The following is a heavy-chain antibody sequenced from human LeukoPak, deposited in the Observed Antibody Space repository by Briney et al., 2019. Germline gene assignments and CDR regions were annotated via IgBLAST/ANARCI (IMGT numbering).Heavy chain of an antibody. CDR3: ASLRERSYYARGFDY. CDR2: IYYSGST. CDR1: GGSINNNNYN. V-gene: IGHV4-39*01. D-gene: IGHD1-26*01. J-gene: IGHJ4*02. Sequence: SETLSLTCRVSGGSINNNNYNWGWIRQPPGKGLEWIGSIYYSGSTFYSPSLKSRVTISVDTSKNQFSLKLSSVTAADTAVYYCASLRERSYYARGFDYWGQGTLVTVSS.